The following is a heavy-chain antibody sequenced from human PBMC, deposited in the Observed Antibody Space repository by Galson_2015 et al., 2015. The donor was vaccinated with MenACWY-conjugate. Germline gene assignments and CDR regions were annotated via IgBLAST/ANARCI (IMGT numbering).Heavy chain of an antibody. CDR2: IRYDGINR. J-gene: IGHJ4*02. V-gene: IGHV3-30*02. CDR3: TKDRGDVSDF. CDR1: GFIFSSYG. Sequence: LRLSCAASGFIFSSYGMHWVRQAPGKGLEWVAFIRYDGINRSYANSMKGRFTISRDNSKNTLYLQMNSLRPEDTAVYYCTKDRGDVSDFWGQGTLVTVSS. D-gene: IGHD3-10*01.